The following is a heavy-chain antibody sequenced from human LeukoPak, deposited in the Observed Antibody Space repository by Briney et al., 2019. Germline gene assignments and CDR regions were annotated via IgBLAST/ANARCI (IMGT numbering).Heavy chain of an antibody. D-gene: IGHD3-10*01. CDR1: GGSFSGYY. CDR2: INHSGST. V-gene: IGHV4-34*01. CDR3: AKHDPGSDTFDY. J-gene: IGHJ4*02. Sequence: PSETLSLTCAVYGGSFSGYYWSWIRQPPGKGLEWIGEINHSGSTNYNPSLKSRVTISVDTSKNQFSLKLSSVTAADTAVYYCAKHDPGSDTFDYWGQGTLVTVSS.